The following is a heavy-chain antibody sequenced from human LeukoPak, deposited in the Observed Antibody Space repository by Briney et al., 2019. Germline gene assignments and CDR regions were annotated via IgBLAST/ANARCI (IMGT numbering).Heavy chain of an antibody. Sequence: GGSLRLSCAASGFTFSTYSMNWVRQAPGKGLEWVSSISSSSSYIYYADSVKGRFTISRDNSKNTLYLQMNSLRAEDTAVYYCAKDSVGATYYYYYMDVWGKGTTVTVSS. D-gene: IGHD1-26*01. V-gene: IGHV3-21*01. J-gene: IGHJ6*03. CDR3: AKDSVGATYYYYYMDV. CDR2: ISSSSSYI. CDR1: GFTFSTYS.